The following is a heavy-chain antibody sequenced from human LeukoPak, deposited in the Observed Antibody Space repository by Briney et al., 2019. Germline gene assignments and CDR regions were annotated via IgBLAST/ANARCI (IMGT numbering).Heavy chain of an antibody. CDR3: VRDPVTRFTGSPPS. D-gene: IGHD1-1*01. Sequence: PGGSLRLSCAASGFTFSSYSMNWVRQAPGKGLEWVSYIGSSSSTIYYADSVKGRFTISRDNAKNTLYLQMNSLRAEDTAVYYCVRDPVTRFTGSPPSWGQGTLVTVSS. CDR1: GFTFSSYS. CDR2: IGSSSSTI. V-gene: IGHV3-48*04. J-gene: IGHJ5*02.